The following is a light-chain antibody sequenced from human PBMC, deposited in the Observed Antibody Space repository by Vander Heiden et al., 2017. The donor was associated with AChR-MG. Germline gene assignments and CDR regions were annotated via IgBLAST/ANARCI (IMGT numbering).Light chain of an antibody. CDR3: CSYAGSITFVI. V-gene: IGLV2-23*02. CDR1: SGDVGSYNL. J-gene: IGLJ2*01. CDR2: EVT. Sequence: QSALTQPASVSGSPGQSITIPCTGTSGDVGSYNLVSWYKQSPGKAPKLTLYEVTKRPSGVSNRFSGSKSGNTASLTISGLQPEDEAYYYCCSYAGSITFVIFGGGTKVTVL.